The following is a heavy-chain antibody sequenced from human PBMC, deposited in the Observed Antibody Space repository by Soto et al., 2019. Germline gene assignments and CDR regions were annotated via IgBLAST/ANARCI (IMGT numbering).Heavy chain of an antibody. CDR1: GGSFSGYY. Sequence: QVQLQQWGAGLLKPSETLSLTCAVYGGSFSGYYWSWIRQPPGKGLEWIGEINHSGSTNYNPSLKSRVTISVDTSKNQFSLKLSSVTAADTAVYYCERGRDIVVVPAAITRVGMDVWGQGTTVTVSS. D-gene: IGHD2-2*02. CDR3: ERGRDIVVVPAAITRVGMDV. CDR2: INHSGST. V-gene: IGHV4-34*01. J-gene: IGHJ6*02.